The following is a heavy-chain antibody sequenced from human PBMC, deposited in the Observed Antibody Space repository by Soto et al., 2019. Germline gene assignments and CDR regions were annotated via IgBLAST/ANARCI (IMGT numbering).Heavy chain of an antibody. D-gene: IGHD3-22*01. CDR1: GYKFTSSW. CDR2: IFPSDSDT. Sequence: ESLKISCRTSGYKFTSSWIAWVRQKPGKGLEWMGIIFPSDSDTRYSPSFQGQVTISADRSTSTVFLQWASLKASDTAVYFCARKDKSGYFNWFDPWGQGTLVTVSS. V-gene: IGHV5-51*01. J-gene: IGHJ5*02. CDR3: ARKDKSGYFNWFDP.